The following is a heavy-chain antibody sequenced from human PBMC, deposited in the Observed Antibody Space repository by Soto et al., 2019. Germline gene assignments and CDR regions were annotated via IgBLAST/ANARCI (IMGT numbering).Heavy chain of an antibody. D-gene: IGHD3-16*01. Sequence: QVQLQESGPGLVKPSQTLSLTCTVSGGSISSGGYYWSWIRQHPGKGLEWIGYIYYSGSTYYNPSLKSRVTISVDTSKNQFSLKLRSVTAADTAVYYCARANMITFGGGIDYWGQGTLVTVSS. V-gene: IGHV4-31*03. CDR1: GGSISSGGYY. J-gene: IGHJ4*02. CDR3: ARANMITFGGGIDY. CDR2: IYYSGST.